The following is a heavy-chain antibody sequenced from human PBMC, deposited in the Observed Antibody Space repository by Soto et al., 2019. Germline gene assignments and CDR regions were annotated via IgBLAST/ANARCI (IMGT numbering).Heavy chain of an antibody. V-gene: IGHV1-18*04. J-gene: IGHJ5*02. CDR3: ARVVGYCSGGSCWGNWFDP. CDR2: ISAYNGNT. Sequence: QVQLVQSGAEVKKPGASVKVSCKASGYTFTSYGISWVRQAPGQGLEWMGWISAYNGNTNYAQKLQGRVTMTTDTSTSTAYMELRSVRSDDTAVYYCARVVGYCSGGSCWGNWFDPWGQGTLVTVSS. CDR1: GYTFTSYG. D-gene: IGHD2-15*01.